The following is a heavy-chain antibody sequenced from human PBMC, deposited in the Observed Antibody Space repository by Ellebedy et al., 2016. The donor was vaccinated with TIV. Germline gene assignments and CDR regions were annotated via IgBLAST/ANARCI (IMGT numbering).Heavy chain of an antibody. Sequence: GGSLRLSCVASGFAFNSYAMSWVRQAPGKGLEWVSVIGGSGSPTYCRASVQGRFTISNDNSNNTLYLQMNTLGTDDSAIYYCAKGRTTVPVVDRAFDVWGQGTVVTVSS. CDR1: GFAFNSYA. V-gene: IGHV3-23*01. J-gene: IGHJ3*01. CDR3: AKGRTTVPVVDRAFDV. D-gene: IGHD2-2*01. CDR2: IGGSGSPT.